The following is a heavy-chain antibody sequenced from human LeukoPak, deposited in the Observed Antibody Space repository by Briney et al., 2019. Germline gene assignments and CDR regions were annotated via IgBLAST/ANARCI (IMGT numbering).Heavy chain of an antibody. V-gene: IGHV4-61*08. CDR3: ARVLLRFPSSWFDP. J-gene: IGHJ5*02. Sequence: TSETLSLTCTVSGGSVSSGAYYWSWIRQPPGKGLEWIGYIYYSGSTTYNPSLKTRVTLSVDTSKNQFSLRLSSVTGADTAVYYCARVLLRFPSSWFDPWGQGTLVTVSS. CDR1: GGSVSSGAYY. D-gene: IGHD3-3*01. CDR2: IYYSGST.